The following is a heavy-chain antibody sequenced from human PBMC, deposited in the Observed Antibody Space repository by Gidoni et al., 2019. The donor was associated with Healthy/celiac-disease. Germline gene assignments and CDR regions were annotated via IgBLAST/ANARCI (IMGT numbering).Heavy chain of an antibody. Sequence: EVQLVESGGGLVQPGGSLRLSCAASGFTFSNAWMSWVRQAPGKGLEWVGRIKSKTDGGTTDYAAPVKGRFTISRDDSKNTLYLQMNSLKTEDTAVYYCTTLEGGYPDDAFDIWGQGTMVTVSS. CDR2: IKSKTDGGTT. J-gene: IGHJ3*02. CDR3: TTLEGGYPDDAFDI. CDR1: GFTFSNAW. D-gene: IGHD5-12*01. V-gene: IGHV3-15*01.